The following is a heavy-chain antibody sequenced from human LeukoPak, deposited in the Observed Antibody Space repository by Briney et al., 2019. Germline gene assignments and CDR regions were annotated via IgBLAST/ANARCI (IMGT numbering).Heavy chain of an antibody. V-gene: IGHV4-34*01. CDR1: GGSFSGYY. CDR3: ATGILTRGAPGYSSGWYVN. D-gene: IGHD6-19*01. Sequence: SETLSLTCAVYGGSFSGYYWSWIRQPPGKGLEWIGEINHSGSTNYNPSLKSRVTISVDTSKNQFSLKLSSVTAADTAVYYCATGILTRGAPGYSSGWYVNWGQGTLVTVSS. CDR2: INHSGST. J-gene: IGHJ4*02.